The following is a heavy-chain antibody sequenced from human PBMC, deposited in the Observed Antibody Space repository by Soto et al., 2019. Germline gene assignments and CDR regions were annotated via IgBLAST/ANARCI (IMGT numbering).Heavy chain of an antibody. CDR1: GFTFSTYA. CDR2: ISGSGGSI. CDR3: VKGYWKGDV. V-gene: IGHV3-23*01. D-gene: IGHD1-1*01. J-gene: IGHJ6*02. Sequence: GGSLRLSCAASGFTFSTYAMNWARQAPGNGLEWVSAISGSGGSIHYADSVKGRFTISRDNSKNTLYLQMNSLRDEDTAAYHCVKGYWKGDVWGQGTTVTVSS.